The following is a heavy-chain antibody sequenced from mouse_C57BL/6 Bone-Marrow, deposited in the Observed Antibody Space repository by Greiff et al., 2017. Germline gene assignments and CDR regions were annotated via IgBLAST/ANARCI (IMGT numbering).Heavy chain of an antibody. J-gene: IGHJ3*01. CDR3: ARGEDYGRFAY. CDR1: GYTFTSYW. D-gene: IGHD1-1*01. Sequence: QVQLKQPGAELVMPGASVKLSCKASGYTFTSYWMHWVKQRPGQGLEWIGEIDPSDSYTNYNQKFKGKSTLTVDKSSSTAYMQLSSLTSEDSAVYYCARGEDYGRFAYWGQGTLVTVSA. V-gene: IGHV1-69*01. CDR2: IDPSDSYT.